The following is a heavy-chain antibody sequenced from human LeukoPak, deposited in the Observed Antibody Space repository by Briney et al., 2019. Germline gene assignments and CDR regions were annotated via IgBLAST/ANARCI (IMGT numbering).Heavy chain of an antibody. CDR1: GYSFTSYW. V-gene: IGHV5-51*01. CDR2: IYPGDSDT. J-gene: IGHJ5*02. Sequence: GESLKISCKGSGYSFTSYWIGWVRQMPGKGLEWMGIIYPGDSDTRYSSSFQGQVTISADKSISTAYLQWSSLKASDTAMYYCARSIAAAGETNWFDPWGQGTLVTVSS. D-gene: IGHD6-13*01. CDR3: ARSIAAAGETNWFDP.